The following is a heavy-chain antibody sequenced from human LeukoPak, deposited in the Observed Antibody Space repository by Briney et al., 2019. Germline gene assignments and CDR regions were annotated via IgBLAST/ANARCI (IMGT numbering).Heavy chain of an antibody. Sequence: GGSLRLSCAASGFTFDDYAMHWVRQAPGKGLEWVSGISWNSGSIGYAVSVKGRFTISRDNAKNSLYLQMNSLRAEDTALYYCAKAVQLWFYYFDYWGQGTLVTVSS. D-gene: IGHD5-18*01. V-gene: IGHV3-9*01. CDR3: AKAVQLWFYYFDY. J-gene: IGHJ4*02. CDR1: GFTFDDYA. CDR2: ISWNSGSI.